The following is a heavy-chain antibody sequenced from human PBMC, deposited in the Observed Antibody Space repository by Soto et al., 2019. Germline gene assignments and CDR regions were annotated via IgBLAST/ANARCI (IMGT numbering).Heavy chain of an antibody. J-gene: IGHJ4*02. V-gene: IGHV2-5*02. CDR3: AHRLIHGGDWCYGDFDY. D-gene: IGHD2-21*02. CDR2: IYWDDDK. CDR1: GFSLGTSGVG. Sequence: QITLKESGPTLVEPTQTLTLTCSFSGFSLGTSGVGVGWIRQPPGKALEYLALIYWDDDKRYNPYLKSRLTIVKDTSKNQEVLTLTNVDPVDTATYFCAHRLIHGGDWCYGDFDYWGQGTQVTVSS.